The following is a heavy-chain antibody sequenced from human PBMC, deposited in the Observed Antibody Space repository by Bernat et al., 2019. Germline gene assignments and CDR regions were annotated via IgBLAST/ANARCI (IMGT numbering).Heavy chain of an antibody. Sequence: EVQLLESGGGLVQPGGSLRLSCAASGFTFNSYSMSWVRQAPGKGLEWVSAIRDSGGTTPYAGSVKGRFTVSRDNSRNTLFLQMNSLRVEDTAVYYCAKGSHSSDWYPDSWGRGTLVTVSS. J-gene: IGHJ5*01. D-gene: IGHD6-19*01. CDR3: AKGSHSSDWYPDS. CDR1: GFTFNSYS. CDR2: IRDSGGTT. V-gene: IGHV3-23*01.